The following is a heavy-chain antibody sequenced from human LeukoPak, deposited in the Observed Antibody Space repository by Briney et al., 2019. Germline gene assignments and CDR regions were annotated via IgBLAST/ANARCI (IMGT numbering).Heavy chain of an antibody. V-gene: IGHV3-21*01. CDR1: GFTFSSYS. D-gene: IGHD3-22*01. Sequence: GGSLRLSCAASGFTFSSYSMNWVRQAPGKGLEWVSSISSSSYIYYADSVKGRFTISRDNAKNSLYLQMNSLRAEDTAVYYCARVLYYYDSSGYNWFDPWGQGTLVTVSS. CDR3: ARVLYYYDSSGYNWFDP. CDR2: ISSSSYI. J-gene: IGHJ5*02.